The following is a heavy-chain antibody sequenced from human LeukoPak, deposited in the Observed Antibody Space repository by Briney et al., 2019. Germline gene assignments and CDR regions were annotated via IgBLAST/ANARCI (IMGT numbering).Heavy chain of an antibody. CDR1: GYTFTGYY. D-gene: IGHD6-19*01. CDR2: INPNSGGT. J-gene: IGHJ4*02. V-gene: IGHV1-2*04. Sequence: GASVKVSCEASGYTFTGYYMHWVRQAPGQGLEWMGWINPNSGGTNYAQKFQGWVTMTRDTSISTAYMELSRLRSDDTAVYYCAREYSSGWYGGGVYFDYWGQGTLVTVSS. CDR3: AREYSSGWYGGGVYFDY.